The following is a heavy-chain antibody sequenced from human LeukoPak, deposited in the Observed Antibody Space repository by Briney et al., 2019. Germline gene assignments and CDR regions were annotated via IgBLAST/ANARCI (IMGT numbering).Heavy chain of an antibody. D-gene: IGHD3-9*01. CDR2: ITGSGDTT. CDR3: AKWGDYDILTGYYVSDF. J-gene: IGHJ4*02. Sequence: PGAALGLFCAASGFIFRKYAMSWVRQAPGKGVGWVSAITGSGDTTYYADSVKGRFTISRDNSKNTLYVEMNTLRAEDTAVYYCAKWGDYDILTGYYVSDFWGQGTLVTVSS. CDR1: GFIFRKYA. V-gene: IGHV3-23*01.